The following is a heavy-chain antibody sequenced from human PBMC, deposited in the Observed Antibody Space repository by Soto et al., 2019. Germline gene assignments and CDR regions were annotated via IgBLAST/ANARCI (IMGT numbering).Heavy chain of an antibody. CDR3: ARDQTSHYGTSFDY. J-gene: IGHJ4*02. V-gene: IGHV3-30-3*01. CDR2: ISYDGSIK. Sequence: QVQLVESGGGVVQPGRSLRLSCAASGFICSNYALHWVRQAPGKGLEWLAVISYDGSIKYYADSVKGRFTISRDNSKNTLYLQMNSLRTEDTAVYYCARDQTSHYGTSFDYWGQGTLVTGSS. D-gene: IGHD2-2*01. CDR1: GFICSNYA.